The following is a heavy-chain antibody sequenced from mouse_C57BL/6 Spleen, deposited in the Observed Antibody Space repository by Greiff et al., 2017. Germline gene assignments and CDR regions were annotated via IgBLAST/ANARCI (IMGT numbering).Heavy chain of an antibody. CDR2: IYTRDGST. D-gene: IGHD1-1*01. V-gene: IGHV1-78*01. J-gene: IGHJ3*01. CDR3: ARSGGYYGSSFAY. Sequence: VQLQQSDAELVKPGASVKISCKVSGYTFTDHTIHWMKQRPEQGLEWIGYIYTRDGSTKYNEKFKGKDTLTAEKSSSTAYMQLNSLTSDDSAVYFCARSGGYYGSSFAYWGQGTLVTVSA. CDR1: GYTFTDHT.